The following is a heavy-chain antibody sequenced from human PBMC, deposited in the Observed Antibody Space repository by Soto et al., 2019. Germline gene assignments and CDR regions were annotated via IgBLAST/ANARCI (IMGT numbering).Heavy chain of an antibody. CDR1: GFTFSSYA. V-gene: IGHV3-23*01. Sequence: GGSLRLSCAASGFTFSSYAMSWVRQDPGKGLEWVSAISGSGGSTYYADSVKGRFTISRDNSKNTLYLQMNSLRAEDTAVYYCAKDLISSWLPQGWFDPWGQGTLVTVSS. CDR3: AKDLISSWLPQGWFDP. D-gene: IGHD6-19*01. CDR2: ISGSGGST. J-gene: IGHJ5*02.